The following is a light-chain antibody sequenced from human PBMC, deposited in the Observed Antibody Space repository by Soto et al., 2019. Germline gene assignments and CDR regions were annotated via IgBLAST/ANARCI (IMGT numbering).Light chain of an antibody. CDR1: QSVISK. J-gene: IGKJ5*01. CDR2: DAS. V-gene: IGKV3-11*01. Sequence: EIVMTQSPATLSVSPGERATLSCRASQSVISKLAWYQQKPGQAPRLLIYDASNRATDIPARFSGSGSGTDFTLTISSLEPEDFAVYYCRQRSNWPPFTFGQGTRLEIK. CDR3: RQRSNWPPFT.